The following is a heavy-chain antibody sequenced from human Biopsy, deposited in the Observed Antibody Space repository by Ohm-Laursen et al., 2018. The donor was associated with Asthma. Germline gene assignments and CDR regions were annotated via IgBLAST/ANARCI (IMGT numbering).Heavy chain of an antibody. CDR1: GYTFINYA. CDR3: ARTYYDFLTGQVNDAFAT. D-gene: IGHD3-9*01. J-gene: IGHJ3*02. V-gene: IGHV1-3*01. Sequence: ASVKVSCKASGYTFINYAIHWVRQAPGRRLEWMGWINAGNGNTKYSQKVQGRVTITRDTSASTAYMDLSSLRSEDTAVYYCARTYYDFLTGQVNDAFATWGQGTMVTVSS. CDR2: INAGNGNT.